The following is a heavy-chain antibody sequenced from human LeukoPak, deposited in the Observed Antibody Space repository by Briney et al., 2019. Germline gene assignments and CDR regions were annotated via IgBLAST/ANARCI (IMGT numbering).Heavy chain of an antibody. V-gene: IGHV1-18*01. J-gene: IGHJ3*02. CDR1: GYTFTSYG. Sequence: ASVKVSCKASGYTFTSYGFSWVRQAPGQGLEWMGWISAYNGNTNYAQKLQGRVTMTTDTSTSTAYMELRSLRSDDTAVYYCGAGTMGGVAFDIWGQGTMVTVSS. D-gene: IGHD1-1*01. CDR2: ISAYNGNT. CDR3: GAGTMGGVAFDI.